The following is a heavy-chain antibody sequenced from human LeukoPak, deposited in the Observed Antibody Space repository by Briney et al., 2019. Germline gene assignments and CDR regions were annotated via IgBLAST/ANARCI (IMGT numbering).Heavy chain of an antibody. CDR1: GYTLTELS. CDR2: FDPEDGET. V-gene: IGHV1-24*01. CDR3: ATDELERRISDY. J-gene: IGHJ4*02. D-gene: IGHD1-1*01. Sequence: ASVKVSCKVSGYTLTELSMHWVRQAPGKGLEWMGGFDPEDGETIYAQKFQGRVTMTEDTSTDTAYMELSSLRSEDTAVYYCATDELERRISDYWGQGTLVTVSS.